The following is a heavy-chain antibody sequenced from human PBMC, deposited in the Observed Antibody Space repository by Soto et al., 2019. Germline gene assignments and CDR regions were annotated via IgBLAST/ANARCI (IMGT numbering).Heavy chain of an antibody. V-gene: IGHV3-23*01. CDR3: AKGLFVVQPANNYYFDH. CDR1: RFTFSNYA. Sequence: GGSLRLSCAASRFTFSNYAMNWVRQAPGKGLEWVSTISGSGGSTYYADSVKGRFTISRDNSKNMLYLQMNNLRAEDTAVYFCAKGLFVVQPANNYYFDHWGQGTLVTVSS. D-gene: IGHD2-2*01. J-gene: IGHJ4*02. CDR2: ISGSGGST.